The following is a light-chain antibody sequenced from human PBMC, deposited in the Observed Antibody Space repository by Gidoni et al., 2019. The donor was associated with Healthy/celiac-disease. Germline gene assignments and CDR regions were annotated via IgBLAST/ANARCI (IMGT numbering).Light chain of an antibody. J-gene: IGKJ3*01. CDR2: AAS. CDR1: QGISSY. V-gene: IGKV1-9*01. Sequence: DIQLTQSPSFLSASVGARVTITCRASQGISSYLAWYQQKPGKAPKLLIYAASTWQSGVPSRFSGSGSGTEFTLTISSLQPEDFATYYCQQLNSYPPGFGPGTKVDIK. CDR3: QQLNSYPPG.